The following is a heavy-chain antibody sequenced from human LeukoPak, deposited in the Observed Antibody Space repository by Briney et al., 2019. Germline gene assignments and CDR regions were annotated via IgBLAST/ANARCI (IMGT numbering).Heavy chain of an antibody. D-gene: IGHD3-22*01. J-gene: IGHJ4*02. V-gene: IGHV3-11*01. CDR1: GFTFSDYY. CDR3: ARAVYYYDSRGPGYFDY. Sequence: PGGSLRLSCAASGFTFSDYYMSWIRQAPGKGLEWVSYISSSGSTIYYADSVKGRFTISRDCAKNSLYLQMNSLRAEDTAVYYCARAVYYYDSRGPGYFDYWGQGTLVTVSS. CDR2: ISSSGSTI.